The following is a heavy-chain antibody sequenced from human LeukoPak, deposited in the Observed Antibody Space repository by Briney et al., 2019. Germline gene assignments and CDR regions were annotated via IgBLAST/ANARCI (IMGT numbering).Heavy chain of an antibody. D-gene: IGHD3-3*01. J-gene: IGHJ3*02. V-gene: IGHV3-21*01. CDR2: ISSRKSYI. CDR1: GFTFSSYS. CDR3: ARALPYDFWSGYYPTYDAFDI. Sequence: RGSLRLSCAASGFTFSSYSMNWVRQAPGKGLEWVSSISSRKSYIYYADSVKGRFTISRDNAKNSLYLQMNSLRAEDTAVYYCARALPYDFWSGYYPTYDAFDIWGQGTMVTVSS.